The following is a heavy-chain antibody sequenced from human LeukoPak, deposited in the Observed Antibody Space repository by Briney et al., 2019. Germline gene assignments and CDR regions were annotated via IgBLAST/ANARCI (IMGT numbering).Heavy chain of an antibody. CDR3: ARDLRDTAMVNLVL. CDR2: IIPIFGTA. Sequence: ASVKVSCKASGGTFISYAISWVRQAPGQGLEWMGGIIPIFGTANYAQKFQGRVTITADESTSTAYMELSSLRSEDTAVYYCARDLRDTAMVNLVLWGQGTLVTVSS. J-gene: IGHJ4*02. V-gene: IGHV1-69*13. CDR1: GGTFISYA. D-gene: IGHD5-18*01.